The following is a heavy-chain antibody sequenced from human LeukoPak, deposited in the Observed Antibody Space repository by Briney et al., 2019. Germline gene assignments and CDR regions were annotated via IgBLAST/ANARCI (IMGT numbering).Heavy chain of an antibody. Sequence: ASVKVSCKVSGYTFTGYYMHWVRQAPGQGLEWMGWITPKSGGTNYAQKFQGRVTMTRDTSISTAYMELSRLTSDDTAVYYCARGEIVVVVASTEYYFDYWGQGTLVTVSS. J-gene: IGHJ4*02. D-gene: IGHD2-15*01. CDR3: ARGEIVVVVASTEYYFDY. CDR2: ITPKSGGT. V-gene: IGHV1-2*02. CDR1: GYTFTGYY.